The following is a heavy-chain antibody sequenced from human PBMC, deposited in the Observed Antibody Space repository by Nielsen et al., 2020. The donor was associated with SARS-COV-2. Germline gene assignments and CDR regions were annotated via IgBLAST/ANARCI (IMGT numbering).Heavy chain of an antibody. Sequence: SETLSLTCTVSGGSISSSSYYWGWIRQPPGKGLEWIGSIYYSGSTYYNLSLKSRVTISVDTSKNQFSLKLSSVTAADTAVYYCASFNCTNGVCVDWGQGTLVTVSS. V-gene: IGHV4-39*07. D-gene: IGHD2-8*01. CDR3: ASFNCTNGVCVD. CDR1: GGSISSSSYY. J-gene: IGHJ4*02. CDR2: IYYSGST.